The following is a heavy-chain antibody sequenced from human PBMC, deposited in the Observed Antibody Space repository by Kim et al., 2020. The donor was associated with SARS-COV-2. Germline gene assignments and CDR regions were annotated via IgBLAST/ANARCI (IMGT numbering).Heavy chain of an antibody. J-gene: IGHJ6*02. CDR2: LYSGGRRT. CDR3: AKALAGGGYCMDG. V-gene: IGHV3-23*05. CDR1: GFTFSSYA. Sequence: GGSLRLSCAASGFTFSSYAMSWVRQAPGKGLEWVSALYSGGRRTYYADSVKGRFTISRDNSKNTLYLQMNSLSAEDTAVYYCAKALAGGGYCMDGGG. D-gene: IGHD2-15*01.